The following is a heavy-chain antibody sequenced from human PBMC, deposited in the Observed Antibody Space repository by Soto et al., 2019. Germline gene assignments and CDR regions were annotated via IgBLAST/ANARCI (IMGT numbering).Heavy chain of an antibody. J-gene: IGHJ5*02. CDR2: ISAYNGNT. CDR3: ATFQTYSGLTTKKNSNCFGP. CDR1: GYTFTSYG. Sequence: QVQLVQSGAEVKKPGASVKVSCKASGYTFTSYGISWVRQAPGQGLEWMGWISAYNGNTNYAQKLQGRVNMTTDPSTSTAYMQLRSPRSDDTAVYYCATFQTYSGLTTKKNSNCFGPWGQGTLVTVSS. V-gene: IGHV1-18*01. D-gene: IGHD6-19*01.